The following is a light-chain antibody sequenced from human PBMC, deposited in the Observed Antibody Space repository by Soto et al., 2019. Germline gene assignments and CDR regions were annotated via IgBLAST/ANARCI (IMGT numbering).Light chain of an antibody. CDR2: EAT. J-gene: IGKJ2*01. V-gene: IGKV1-5*01. CDR1: QSIDTW. Sequence: DIQMTQSPSTLSASVGDRVIITCRASQSIDTWLAWYQHKPGRAPEVLISEATSLERGVPSRFSGSGSGTEFSLTISSMQPDDFATYYCQQCSSHSGTFGQGTKLEVK. CDR3: QQCSSHSGT.